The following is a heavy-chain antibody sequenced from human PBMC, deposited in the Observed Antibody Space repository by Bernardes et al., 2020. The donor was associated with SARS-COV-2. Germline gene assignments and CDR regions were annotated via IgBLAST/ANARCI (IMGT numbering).Heavy chain of an antibody. Sequence: GRSLRLSCAASGFTFGNYAMNWVRQAPGKGLEWVSIISTDVETTYYADSVKGRFTTSRDKSKNTLYLQVNSLRAEDTAVYYCAKGLGGTVPTSRYSDYWGQGTLVTVSS. CDR3: AKGLGGTVPTSRYSDY. V-gene: IGHV3-23*01. J-gene: IGHJ4*02. CDR2: ISTDVETT. CDR1: GFTFGNYA. D-gene: IGHD2-2*01.